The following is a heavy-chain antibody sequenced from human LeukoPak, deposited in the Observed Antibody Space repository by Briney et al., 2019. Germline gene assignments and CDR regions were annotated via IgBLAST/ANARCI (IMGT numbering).Heavy chain of an antibody. CDR1: GFTFSPSW. Sequence: GGSLRLSCAASGFTFSPSWMHWVRQAPGKGLVWVSRIASDGSSTTYADSVKGRFSISRDNAKNTLYLQMNSLRVEDTAVYYCARGRPHGNDYWGQGTLVTVSS. CDR3: ARGRPHGNDY. V-gene: IGHV3-74*01. CDR2: IASDGSST. D-gene: IGHD4-23*01. J-gene: IGHJ4*02.